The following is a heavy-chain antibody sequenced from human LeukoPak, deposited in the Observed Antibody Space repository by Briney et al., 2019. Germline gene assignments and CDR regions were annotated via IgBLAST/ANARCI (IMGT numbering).Heavy chain of an antibody. Sequence: GESLKISCKDSGHSFTSYWISWVRRMPGKGLEWMGRIDPSDSYTNYSPSFQGHVTISVDKSISTAYLQWTSLKSSDSAMYYCARRGYYYYGMDVWGQGTTVTVSS. CDR2: IDPSDSYT. D-gene: IGHD3-10*01. CDR3: ARRGYYYYGMDV. J-gene: IGHJ6*02. CDR1: GHSFTSYW. V-gene: IGHV5-10-1*01.